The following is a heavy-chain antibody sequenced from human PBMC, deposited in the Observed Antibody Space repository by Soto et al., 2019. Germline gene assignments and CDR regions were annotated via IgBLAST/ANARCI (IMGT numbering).Heavy chain of an antibody. D-gene: IGHD3-3*01. V-gene: IGHV3-23*01. CDR2: ISGSGGST. CDR3: AKGNYDFWSGYRTRKWFDP. Sequence: PGGSLRLSCAASGFTFSSYAMSWVRQAPGKGLEWVSAISGSGGSTYYADSVKGRFTISRDNSKNTLYLQMNSLRAEDTAVYYCAKGNYDFWSGYRTRKWFDPWGEGTLVTVSS. J-gene: IGHJ5*02. CDR1: GFTFSSYA.